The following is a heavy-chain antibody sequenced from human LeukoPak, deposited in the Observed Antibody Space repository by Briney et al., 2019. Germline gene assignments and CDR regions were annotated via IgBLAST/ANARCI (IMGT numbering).Heavy chain of an antibody. CDR1: GYTLTSYA. D-gene: IGHD3-10*01. J-gene: IGHJ3*02. Sequence: ASVKVSCKASGYTLTSYAMHWVRQAPGQRLEWMGWINAGNGNTKYSQKFQGRVTITRDTSASTAYMELSSLRSEDTAVYYCARDPRNYYGSGSYSGAFDIWGQGTMVTVSS. CDR2: INAGNGNT. V-gene: IGHV1-3*01. CDR3: ARDPRNYYGSGSYSGAFDI.